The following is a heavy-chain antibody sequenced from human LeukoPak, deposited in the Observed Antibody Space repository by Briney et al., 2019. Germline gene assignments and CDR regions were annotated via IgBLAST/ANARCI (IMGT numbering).Heavy chain of an antibody. V-gene: IGHV4-4*07. J-gene: IGHJ5*02. Sequence: SETLSLTCTVSGGSISSYYWDWIRQPAGKGLEWIGRIYSSGTTNYNPSLQSRVTMSVDTSKNQFSLKLSSVSAADTAVYFCARDFIPVAGINCFDPWGQGTLVTVSS. CDR3: ARDFIPVAGINCFDP. CDR1: GGSISSYY. CDR2: IYSSGTT. D-gene: IGHD6-19*01.